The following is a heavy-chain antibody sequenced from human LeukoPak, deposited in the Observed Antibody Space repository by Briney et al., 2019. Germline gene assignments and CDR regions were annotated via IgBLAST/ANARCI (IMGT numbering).Heavy chain of an antibody. CDR3: ARETDVRPDLSSSYGPYFDY. CDR2: IYHSGST. CDR1: GGSISSSNW. J-gene: IGHJ4*02. Sequence: SGTLSLTCAVSGGSISSSNWWSWVRQPPGKGLEWIGEIYHSGSTNYNPSLKSRVTISVDKSKNQFSLKLSSVTAADTAVYYCARETDVRPDLSSSYGPYFDYWGQGTLVTVSS. D-gene: IGHD5-18*01. V-gene: IGHV4-4*02.